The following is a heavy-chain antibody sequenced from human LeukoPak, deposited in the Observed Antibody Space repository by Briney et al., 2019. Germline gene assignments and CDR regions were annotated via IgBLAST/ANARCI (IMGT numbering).Heavy chain of an antibody. CDR2: ISSSSSTI. CDR1: GFTFSSYS. Sequence: GGSLRLSCAASGFTFSSYSMNWVRQAPGKGLEWVSYISSSSSTIYYADSVMGRFTISRDNAKNSLYLQMNSLRAEDTAVYYCARDRGGWFDPWGQGTLVTVSS. D-gene: IGHD3-10*01. CDR3: ARDRGGWFDP. J-gene: IGHJ5*02. V-gene: IGHV3-48*04.